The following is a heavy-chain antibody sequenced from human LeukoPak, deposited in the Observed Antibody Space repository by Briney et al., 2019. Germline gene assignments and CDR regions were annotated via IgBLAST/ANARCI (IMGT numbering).Heavy chain of an antibody. J-gene: IGHJ5*02. D-gene: IGHD3-3*01. V-gene: IGHV1-18*01. CDR2: ISAYNGNT. CDR3: ARPPARVLRFLEWLLYRPSRDNWFDP. Sequence: ASVKVSCKASGYTFTSYGISWVRQAPGQGLEWMGWISAYNGNTNYAQKLQGRVTMTTDTSTSTAYMELRSLRSDDTAVYYCARPPARVLRFLEWLLYRPSRDNWFDPWGQGTLVTVSS. CDR1: GYTFTSYG.